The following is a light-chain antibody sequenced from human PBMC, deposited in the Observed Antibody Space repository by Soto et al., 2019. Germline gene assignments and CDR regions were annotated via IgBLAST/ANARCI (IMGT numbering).Light chain of an antibody. CDR2: AAS. Sequence: DIQITQSPSSLYASVGARDTLTCRASQGIANYLAWYQQKPGKVAKLLIYAASTLEPGVPSRFSGSGFGLDFTLSISSLQPEDFATYHCQKYNGAPYTFGPGTKVDIK. CDR3: QKYNGAPYT. J-gene: IGKJ3*01. CDR1: QGIANY. V-gene: IGKV1-27*01.